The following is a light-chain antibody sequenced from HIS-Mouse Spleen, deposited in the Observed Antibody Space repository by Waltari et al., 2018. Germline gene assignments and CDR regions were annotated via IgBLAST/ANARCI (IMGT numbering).Light chain of an antibody. V-gene: IGLV2-8*01. Sequence: QSPLTQPPPAPGPPGQSGPTPCTGPSLHLARYTSVTWYQQHPGQAPKLMIYAVSKRPSGVPDRFSGSKSGNTASLTVSGLQAEDEADYYCSSYAGSNNWVFGGGTKLTVL. J-gene: IGLJ3*02. CDR3: SSYAGSNNWV. CDR1: SLHLARYTS. CDR2: AVS.